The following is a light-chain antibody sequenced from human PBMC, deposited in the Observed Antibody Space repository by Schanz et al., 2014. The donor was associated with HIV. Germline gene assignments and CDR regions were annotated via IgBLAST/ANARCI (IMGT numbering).Light chain of an antibody. CDR2: AAS. J-gene: IGKJ1*01. CDR1: QSVSSSY. CDR3: QQYGSPPWT. Sequence: EIVLTQSPGTLSLSPGERATLSCRASQSVSSSYLAWYQQKPGQAPRLLIFAASSRATGIPDRFSGSESGTDFTLTISSVEPEDYAMYYCQQYGSPPWTFGQGTKVEVK. V-gene: IGKV3-20*01.